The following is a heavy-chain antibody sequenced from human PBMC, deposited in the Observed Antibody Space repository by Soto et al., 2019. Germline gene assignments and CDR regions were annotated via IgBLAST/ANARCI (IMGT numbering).Heavy chain of an antibody. CDR3: ASDSVDSGSRAGWFDP. Sequence: QVQLVESGGGVVQPGRSLRLSCVASGVTFTNHGFHWVRQAPGKGLEWVAIIWLDGSNKYYADSVKGRFTISRDDSKNTVYLEMSSLSTEDTAVYYCASDSVDSGSRAGWFDPWGQGTLVTGYS. CDR1: GVTFTNHG. J-gene: IGHJ5*02. CDR2: IWLDGSNK. D-gene: IGHD3-10*01. V-gene: IGHV3-33*01.